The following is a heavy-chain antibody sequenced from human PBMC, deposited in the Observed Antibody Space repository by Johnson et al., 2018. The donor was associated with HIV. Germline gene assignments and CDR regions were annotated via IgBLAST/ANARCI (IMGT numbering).Heavy chain of an antibody. D-gene: IGHD1-26*01. V-gene: IGHV3-30*02. J-gene: IGHJ3*02. CDR1: GFTFANYG. CDR3: ARVRRREQKLDAFDI. CDR2: TAHDESIT. Sequence: QVQLVESGGGLVQPGGSLRLSCAASGFTFANYGMHWVRQAPGKGLEWVAFTAHDESITHYADSVKGRFTMSRDNSKSTLNLQMNSLRAEDTAIYYCARVRRREQKLDAFDIWGQGTMVTVSS.